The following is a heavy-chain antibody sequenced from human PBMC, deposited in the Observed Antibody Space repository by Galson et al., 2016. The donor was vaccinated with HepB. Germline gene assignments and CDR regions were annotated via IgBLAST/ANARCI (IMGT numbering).Heavy chain of an antibody. V-gene: IGHV4-30-4*01. CDR1: GGSISSIDYY. D-gene: IGHD3-22*01. CDR2: IYHNGST. Sequence: TLSLTCTVSGGSISSIDYYWSWIRQPPGKGLEWLGHIYHNGSTYYNSSLKSRLTISLDTSMNQFSLRLNSVTAADTAVYFCARDVWPIATYYYDSSGPLFDSWGQGTLVTVSS. CDR3: ARDVWPIATYYYDSSGPLFDS. J-gene: IGHJ4*02.